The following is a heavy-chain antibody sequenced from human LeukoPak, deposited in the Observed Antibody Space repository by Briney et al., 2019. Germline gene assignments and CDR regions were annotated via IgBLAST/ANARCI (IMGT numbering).Heavy chain of an antibody. CDR1: GFTFSSYA. CDR3: AKDKVAGDIATTPDY. V-gene: IGHV3-23*01. D-gene: IGHD3-16*02. Sequence: GGSLRLSCAASGFTFSSYAMSWVRQAPGKGLEWVSAIIGSGGSTYYADSVKGRFTISRDNSKNTLYLQMNSLRAEDTAVYYRAKDKVAGDIATTPDYWGQGTLVTVSS. J-gene: IGHJ4*02. CDR2: IIGSGGST.